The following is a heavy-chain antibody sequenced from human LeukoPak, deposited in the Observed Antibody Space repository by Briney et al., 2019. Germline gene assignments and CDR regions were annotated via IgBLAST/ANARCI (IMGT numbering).Heavy chain of an antibody. Sequence: GGSLRLSCAAYGFTFSSYSMNWVRQAPGKGLEWVSSISSSSSYIYFADSVKGRFTISRDNAKNSLYLQMNSLRAKDTAVYYCATDYVWGSFDYWGQGTLVTVSP. D-gene: IGHD3-16*01. J-gene: IGHJ4*02. CDR2: ISSSSSYI. CDR3: ATDYVWGSFDY. CDR1: GFTFSSYS. V-gene: IGHV3-21*01.